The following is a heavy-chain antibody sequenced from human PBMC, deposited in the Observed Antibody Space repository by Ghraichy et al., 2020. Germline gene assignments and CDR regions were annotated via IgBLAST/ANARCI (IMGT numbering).Heavy chain of an antibody. CDR3: ARDLRVAGKYYYYYYGMDV. Sequence: GSLRLSCTVSGGSVSSGSYYWSWIRQPPGKGLEWIGYIYYSGSTNYNPSLKSRVTISVDTSKNQFSLKLSSVTAADTAVYYCARDLRVAGKYYYYYYGMDVWGQGTTVTVSS. J-gene: IGHJ6*02. CDR1: GGSVSSGSYY. D-gene: IGHD6-19*01. CDR2: IYYSGST. V-gene: IGHV4-61*01.